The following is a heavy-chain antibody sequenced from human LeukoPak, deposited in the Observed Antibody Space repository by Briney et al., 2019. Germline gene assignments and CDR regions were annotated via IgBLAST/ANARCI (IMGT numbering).Heavy chain of an antibody. V-gene: IGHV4-59*02. CDR2: IYNSGST. CDR1: GGSVSNYY. D-gene: IGHD1-26*01. J-gene: IGHJ3*02. CDR3: VRDWEGFNFDI. Sequence: PSETLSLTCTVSGGSVSNYYWSWIRQPPGEGLEWIAYIYNSGSTNYDLSLKSRVTISVDTSKNQFSLKLSSVTAADTAVYYCVRDWEGFNFDIWGQGTMVTVSS.